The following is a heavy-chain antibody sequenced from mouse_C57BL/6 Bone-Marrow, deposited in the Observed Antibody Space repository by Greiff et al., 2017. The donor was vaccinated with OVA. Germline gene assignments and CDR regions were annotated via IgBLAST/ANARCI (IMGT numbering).Heavy chain of an antibody. D-gene: IGHD2-12*01. Sequence: EVQLQQSGTVLARPGASVKMSCKTSGYTFTSYWMHWVKQRPGQGLEWIGAIYPGNSDTSYNQKFKGKAKLTAVTSASTAYMELSSRTNEDAAVDYCTRGRNDEENYWGQGTTLTVSS. CDR3: TRGRNDEENY. V-gene: IGHV1-5*01. CDR1: GYTFTSYW. J-gene: IGHJ2*01. CDR2: IYPGNSDT.